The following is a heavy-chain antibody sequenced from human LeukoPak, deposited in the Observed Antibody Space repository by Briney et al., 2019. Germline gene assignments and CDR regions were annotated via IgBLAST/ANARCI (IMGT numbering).Heavy chain of an antibody. CDR3: AKAPVGHCSGAFCYHFDS. CDR2: ISGDNPGT. Sequence: GGSLRLSCAASGFTFSTYAMSWVRQTPGKGLEGVAAISGDNPGTYHANSVKGRVTISRDNSKNTLHLQMSGLRAEDTARYYCAKAPVGHCSGAFCYHFDSWGQGTLVTVSS. D-gene: IGHD2-15*01. CDR1: GFTFSTYA. J-gene: IGHJ4*02. V-gene: IGHV3-23*01.